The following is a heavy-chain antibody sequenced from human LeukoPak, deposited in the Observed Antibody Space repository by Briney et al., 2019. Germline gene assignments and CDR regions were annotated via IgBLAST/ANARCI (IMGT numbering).Heavy chain of an antibody. CDR1: GFTFSSYW. D-gene: IGHD2-2*02. CDR2: INTDGSST. CDR3: ARAKQSDYIVPAAIDY. J-gene: IGHJ4*02. V-gene: IGHV3-74*01. Sequence: GGSLRLSCAASGFTFSSYWMHWVRQAPGKGLVWVSRINTDGSSTSYADSVKGRFTISRDNAKNTLYLQMNSVRAEDTAVYYCARAKQSDYIVPAAIDYWGQGTLVTVSS.